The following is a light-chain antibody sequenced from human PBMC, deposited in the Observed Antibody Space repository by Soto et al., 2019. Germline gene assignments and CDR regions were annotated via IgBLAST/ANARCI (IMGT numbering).Light chain of an antibody. J-gene: IGKJ2*01. CDR1: QSISTW. Sequence: DIQVTQSPSTLSASVGDRVTITCRANQSISTWLAWYQHKPGRAPKLLIYAASILGSGVPSRFSGSGSGTEFTLTISSLQPDDFATYYCQQYSTYFWTFGQGTKLEI. CDR2: AAS. CDR3: QQYSTYFWT. V-gene: IGKV1-5*01.